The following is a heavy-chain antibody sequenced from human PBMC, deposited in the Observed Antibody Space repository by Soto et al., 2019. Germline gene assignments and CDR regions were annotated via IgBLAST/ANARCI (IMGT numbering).Heavy chain of an antibody. V-gene: IGHV4-59*01. CDR3: ARTEDGYNWSPFDY. CDR2: IYYSGST. Sequence: SETLSLTCTVSGGSISSYYWSWIRQPPGKGLEWIGYIYYSGSTNYNPSLKSRVTISVDTSKNQFSLKLSSVTAADTAVYYCARTEDGYNWSPFDYWGQGTLVTVSS. CDR1: GGSISSYY. J-gene: IGHJ4*02. D-gene: IGHD5-12*01.